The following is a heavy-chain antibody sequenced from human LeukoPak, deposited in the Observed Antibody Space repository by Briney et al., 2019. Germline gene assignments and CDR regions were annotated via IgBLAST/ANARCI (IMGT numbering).Heavy chain of an antibody. V-gene: IGHV5-51*01. CDR1: GYDFTNYW. CDR3: ARHSPGWMVRPYCFDY. D-gene: IGHD3-10*01. CDR2: IYPVDSDA. J-gene: IGHJ4*02. Sequence: GESLKISCKASGYDFTNYWIVWVRQMSGKGLEWMGVIYPVDSDARYNLSFHGQVTISADKSLSTAYLQWTSLQDPDTDMYYCARHSPGWMVRPYCFDYWGQGTLVTVSS.